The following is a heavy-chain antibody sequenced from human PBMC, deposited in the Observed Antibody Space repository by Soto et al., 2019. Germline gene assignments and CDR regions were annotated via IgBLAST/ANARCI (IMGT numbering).Heavy chain of an antibody. Sequence: PGGSLRLSCAASGFTFSNAWMNWVRPAPGKGLEWVGRIKSKTDGGTTDYAAPVKGRFTISRDDSKSIAYLQMNSLKTEDTAVYYCTRDPSIAAAGSWYYYYYGMDVWGQGTTVTVSS. CDR3: TRDPSIAAAGSWYYYYYGMDV. CDR2: IKSKTDGGTT. V-gene: IGHV3-15*07. CDR1: GFTFSNAW. J-gene: IGHJ6*02. D-gene: IGHD6-13*01.